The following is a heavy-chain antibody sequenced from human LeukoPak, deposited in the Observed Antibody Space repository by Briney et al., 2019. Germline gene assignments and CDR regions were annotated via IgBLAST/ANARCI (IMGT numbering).Heavy chain of an antibody. CDR2: ISSNGGNT. V-gene: IGHV3-64*01. J-gene: IGHJ3*02. Sequence: PGGSLRLSCTGFGFGFSSYVMYWVRQAPGKGLKYVSSISSNGGNTYYANSVKGRVTISRDNSKNTLYLQMDSLRAEDMAVYYCASQDGFDIWGQGTMVTVSS. CDR1: GFGFSSYV. CDR3: ASQDGFDI.